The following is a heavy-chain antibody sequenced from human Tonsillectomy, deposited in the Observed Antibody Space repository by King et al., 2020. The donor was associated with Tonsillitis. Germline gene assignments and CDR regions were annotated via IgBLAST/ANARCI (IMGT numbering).Heavy chain of an antibody. CDR3: AVGPALLWFGELWDAFDI. V-gene: IGHV4-39*01. Sequence: QLQESSPGLVKPSETLSLTCTVSGGSISSSSYYWGWIRQPPGKGLEWIGSICYSVTTYYNPSLKSRVTISVDTAKNQFSLKLHSVTAADTAVYYCAVGPALLWFGELWDAFDIWGQGTMVTVSS. CDR2: ICYSVTT. J-gene: IGHJ3*02. D-gene: IGHD3-10*01. CDR1: GGSISSSSYY.